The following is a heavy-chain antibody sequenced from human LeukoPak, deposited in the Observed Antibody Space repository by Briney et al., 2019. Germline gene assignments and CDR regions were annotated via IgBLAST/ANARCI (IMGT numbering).Heavy chain of an antibody. V-gene: IGHV3-23*01. CDR3: AKRQVSAAPGALDY. J-gene: IGHJ4*02. D-gene: IGHD6-13*01. CDR2: ISGSGGNP. Sequence: GRSLRVSCAASGFTFSNYAMIWVRQAPGKGLEWVSAISGSGGNPYYAGSVEGRFTVSRDNSKSTLHLQLNSLRAEDTAVYYCAKRQVSAAPGALDYWGQGTLLTVSS. CDR1: GFTFSNYA.